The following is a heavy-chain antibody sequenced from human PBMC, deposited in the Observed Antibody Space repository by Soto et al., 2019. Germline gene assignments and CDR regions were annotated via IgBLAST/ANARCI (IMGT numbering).Heavy chain of an antibody. J-gene: IGHJ4*02. CDR3: ARDSRGFSSGYSQFDY. CDR2: TYYSGST. D-gene: IGHD3-22*01. CDR1: GVTISSYY. V-gene: IGHV4-59*12. Sequence: SEALSLNWGVSGVTISSYYWSWSRQPTGGGVERIGYTYYSGSTYYNPSPKSRVTISVDTSKNQFSLKLSSVTAADTAVYYCARDSRGFSSGYSQFDYWGQGTLVTVSS.